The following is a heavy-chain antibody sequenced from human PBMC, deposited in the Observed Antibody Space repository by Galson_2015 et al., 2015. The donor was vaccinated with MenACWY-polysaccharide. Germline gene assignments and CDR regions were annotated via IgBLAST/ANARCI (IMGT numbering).Heavy chain of an antibody. CDR1: GFTFKNYW. CDR2: IKKDGSEK. J-gene: IGHJ6*02. Sequence: SLRLSCAVSGFTFKNYWMSWVRQAPGKGLEWVAHIKKDGSEKYCVDSVKGRFTISRDNGRSSLYLQMNGLRAEDTAVYYCARGHDGLDVWGQGTTVTVS. CDR3: ARGHDGLDV. V-gene: IGHV3-7*01.